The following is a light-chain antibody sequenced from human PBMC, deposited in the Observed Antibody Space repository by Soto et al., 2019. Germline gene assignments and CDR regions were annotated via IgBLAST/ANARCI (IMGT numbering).Light chain of an antibody. V-gene: IGKV3-20*01. CDR3: QQYGSSAWT. CDR1: QSISSY. J-gene: IGKJ1*01. CDR2: DAS. Sequence: EVVLTQSPDTLSLPPGERATLSCRASQSISSYLAWYQQKPGQAPRLLIYDASSRATGIPDRFSGSGSGTDFTLTISRLEPEDFAVYYCQQYGSSAWTFGQGTKVEIK.